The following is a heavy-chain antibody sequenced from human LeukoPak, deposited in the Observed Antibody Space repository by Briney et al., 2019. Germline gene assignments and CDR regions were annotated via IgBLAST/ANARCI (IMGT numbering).Heavy chain of an antibody. CDR1: GYTFTSYD. CDR2: MNPSSGNT. D-gene: IGHD3-3*01. CDR3: ARGVTSYYYYYMDV. Sequence: ASVKVSCKASGYTFTSYDINWVRQATGQGLEWMGWMNPSSGNTGYAQKFQGRVTITRNTSISTAYMELSSLRSEDTAVYYCARGVTSYYYYYMDVWGKGTTVTVSS. J-gene: IGHJ6*03. V-gene: IGHV1-8*03.